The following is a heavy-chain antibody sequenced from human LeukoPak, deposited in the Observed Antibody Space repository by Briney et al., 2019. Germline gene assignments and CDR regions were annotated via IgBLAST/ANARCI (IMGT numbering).Heavy chain of an antibody. J-gene: IGHJ4*02. D-gene: IGHD6-6*01. CDR1: GSTFSSYG. V-gene: IGHV3-33*01. CDR3: ARCLSSSSSLDY. Sequence: GRSLRLSCAASGSTFSSYGMHWVRQAPGKGLEWVAVIWYDGSNKYYADSVKGRFTISRDNSKNTLYLQMNSLRAEDTAVYYCARCLSSSSSLDYWGQGTLVTVSS. CDR2: IWYDGSNK.